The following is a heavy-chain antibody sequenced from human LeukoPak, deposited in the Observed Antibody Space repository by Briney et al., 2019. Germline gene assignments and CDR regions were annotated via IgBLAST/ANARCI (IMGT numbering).Heavy chain of an antibody. J-gene: IGHJ3*02. CDR1: GYTFTSYA. V-gene: IGHV1-3*01. CDR2: INAGNGNT. Sequence: ASVKVSCKASGYTFTSYAMHWVRQAPGQRLEWMGWINAGNGNTKYSQKFQGRVTITRDTSASTAYMELSSLRSEDTAVYYCVRVGGGYSYGYDAFDIWGQGTMVTVSS. D-gene: IGHD5-18*01. CDR3: VRVGGGYSYGYDAFDI.